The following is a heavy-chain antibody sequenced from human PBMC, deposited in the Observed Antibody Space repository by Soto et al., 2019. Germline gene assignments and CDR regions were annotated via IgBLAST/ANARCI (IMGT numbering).Heavy chain of an antibody. Sequence: SETLSLTCAVYGGSFSGYYWSWIRQPPGKGLEWIGEINHSGSTNYNPSLKSRVTISVDTSKNQFSLKLSSVTAADTAVYYCASCSGGSCYSGYWFDPWGQGTLVTVSS. CDR1: GGSFSGYY. CDR3: ASCSGGSCYSGYWFDP. D-gene: IGHD2-15*01. V-gene: IGHV4-34*01. CDR2: INHSGST. J-gene: IGHJ5*02.